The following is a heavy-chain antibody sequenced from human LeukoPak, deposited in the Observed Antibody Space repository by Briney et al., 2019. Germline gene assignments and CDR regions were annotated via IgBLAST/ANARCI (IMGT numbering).Heavy chain of an antibody. CDR1: GFTFSSYA. Sequence: GGSLRLSCAGSGFTFSSYAMSWVRQAPGKGLEWVSGISGSGSSTHYADSVKGRFTISRDNSKSTLYLQMNSLRAEDTAVYYCARAGRYFDWLRLIDYWGQGTLVTVSS. V-gene: IGHV3-23*01. J-gene: IGHJ4*02. CDR2: ISGSGSST. D-gene: IGHD3-9*01. CDR3: ARAGRYFDWLRLIDY.